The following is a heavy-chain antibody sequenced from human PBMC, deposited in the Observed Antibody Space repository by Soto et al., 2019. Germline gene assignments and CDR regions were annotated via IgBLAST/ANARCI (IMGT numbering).Heavy chain of an antibody. CDR2: INHSGST. Sequence: SETLSLTCTVYGGSFSGYYWSWIRQPPGKGLEWIGEINHSGSTNYNPSLKSRVTITVDTSKNQFSLKLSSVTAAETAVYYCARVPVLVGAFDIWGQGTMVTVSS. V-gene: IGHV4-34*01. D-gene: IGHD3-10*01. CDR3: ARVPVLVGAFDI. CDR1: GGSFSGYY. J-gene: IGHJ3*02.